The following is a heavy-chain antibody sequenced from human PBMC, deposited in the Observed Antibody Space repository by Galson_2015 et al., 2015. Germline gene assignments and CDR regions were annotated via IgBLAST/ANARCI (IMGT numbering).Heavy chain of an antibody. V-gene: IGHV1-3*01. J-gene: IGHJ6*02. CDR2: INGGNGDT. D-gene: IGHD3-9*01. CDR3: ARRYYDILTGYVSGLDV. Sequence: SVKVSCKASGHTFTNYAINWVRQAPGQSLEWMGWINGGNGDTKYSQKFQDRVTITRDTSASTAYMELSSLRSEDTAVYYCARRYYDILTGYVSGLDVWGQGTTVTVSS. CDR1: GHTFTNYA.